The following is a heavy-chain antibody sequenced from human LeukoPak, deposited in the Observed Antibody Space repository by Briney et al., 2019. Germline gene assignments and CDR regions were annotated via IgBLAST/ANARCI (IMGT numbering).Heavy chain of an antibody. V-gene: IGHV4-59*01. J-gene: IGHJ4*02. Sequence: PSETPSLTCTVSGGSISSYYWSWIRQPPGKGLEWIGYIYYSGSTNYNPSLKSRVTISVDTSKNQFSLKLSSVTAADTAVYYCARDFVGIFDYWGQGTLVTVSS. D-gene: IGHD1-26*01. CDR1: GGSISSYY. CDR2: IYYSGST. CDR3: ARDFVGIFDY.